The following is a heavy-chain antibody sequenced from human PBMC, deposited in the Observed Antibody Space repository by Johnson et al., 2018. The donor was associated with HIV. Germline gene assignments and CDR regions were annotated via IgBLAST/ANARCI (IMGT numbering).Heavy chain of an antibody. CDR3: ASGIAVAGTLLDAFDI. Sequence: VQLVESGGGLVKPGGSLRLSCAASGFSFSDYYMSWIRQAPGKGLEWVSYISSSGDTMYNADSVKGRFTISRDNSKNTLYLQMNSLRAEDTAVYYCASGIAVAGTLLDAFDIWGQGTMVTVSS. CDR2: ISSSGDTM. CDR1: GFSFSDYY. D-gene: IGHD6-19*01. V-gene: IGHV3-11*04. J-gene: IGHJ3*02.